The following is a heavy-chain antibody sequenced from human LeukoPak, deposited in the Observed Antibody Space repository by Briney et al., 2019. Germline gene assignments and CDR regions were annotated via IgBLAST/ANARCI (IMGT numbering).Heavy chain of an antibody. CDR3: AKGPRALEHSTQRFDN. CDR1: GFTFSVYG. CDR2: ISGDGT. J-gene: IGHJ4*02. Sequence: GGTLRLSCAASGFTFSVYGMSWVRQAPGKGLEWVSAISGDGTYYADSVKGRFTISRDNSKDTLYLQMNSLRAEDTAVYYCAKGPRALEHSTQRFDNGGQGTLVTVSS. V-gene: IGHV3-23*01. D-gene: IGHD1/OR15-1a*01.